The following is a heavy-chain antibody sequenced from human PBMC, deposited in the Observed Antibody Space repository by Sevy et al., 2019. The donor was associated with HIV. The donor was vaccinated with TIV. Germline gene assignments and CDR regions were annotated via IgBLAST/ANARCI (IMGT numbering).Heavy chain of an antibody. CDR1: GFSFSSYG. Sequence: GGSLRLSCAASGFSFSSYGVSWVRQAPGKGLEWVASIVSSNSYIYYADSVKGRFTISRDKAKNSLFLHMNTLRAEDTDVYYCARSYSSSWYILYYFEYWGQRPPVTVSS. D-gene: IGHD6-13*01. CDR3: ARSYSSSWYILYYFEY. V-gene: IGHV3-21*01. CDR2: IVSSNSYI. J-gene: IGHJ4*02.